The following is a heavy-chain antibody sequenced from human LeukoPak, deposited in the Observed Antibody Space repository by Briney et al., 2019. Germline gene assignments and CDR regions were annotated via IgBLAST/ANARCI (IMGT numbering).Heavy chain of an antibody. CDR3: ARDPGGTRITIFGVAPPNWFDP. J-gene: IGHJ5*02. CDR2: IYSGGST. V-gene: IGHV3-66*01. Sequence: GGSLRLSCAASGFTVSSNYMSWVRQAPGKGLEWVSVIYSGGSTYYADSVKGRFTISRDNSKNTLYLQMNSLRAEDTAVYYCARDPGGTRITIFGVAPPNWFDPWGQGTLVTVSS. D-gene: IGHD3-3*01. CDR1: GFTVSSNY.